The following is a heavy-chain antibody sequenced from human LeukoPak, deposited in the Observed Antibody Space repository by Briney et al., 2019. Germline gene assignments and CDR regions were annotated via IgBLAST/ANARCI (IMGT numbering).Heavy chain of an antibody. D-gene: IGHD1-26*01. CDR1: GGSFSGYY. Sequence: PSETLSLTCAVYGGSFSGYYWSWIRQPPGKGLEWIGEINHSGSTNYNPSLKSRVTISVDTSKNHFSLKLSFVTAADTAVYYCARGASGSYHYFDYWGQGTLVTVSS. V-gene: IGHV4-34*01. J-gene: IGHJ4*02. CDR2: INHSGST. CDR3: ARGASGSYHYFDY.